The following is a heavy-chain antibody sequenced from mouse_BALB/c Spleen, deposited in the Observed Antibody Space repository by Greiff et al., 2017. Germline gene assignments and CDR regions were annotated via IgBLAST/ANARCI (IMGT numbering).Heavy chain of an antibody. CDR3: ARVNYYAMDY. Sequence: EVKVVESGGGLVKPGGSLKLSCAASGFTFSDYYMYWVRQTPEKRLEWVATISDGGSYTYYPDSVKGRFTISRDNAKNNLYLQMSSLKSEDTAMYYCARVNYYAMDYWGQGTSVTVSS. CDR2: ISDGGSYT. CDR1: GFTFSDYY. V-gene: IGHV5-4*02. J-gene: IGHJ4*01.